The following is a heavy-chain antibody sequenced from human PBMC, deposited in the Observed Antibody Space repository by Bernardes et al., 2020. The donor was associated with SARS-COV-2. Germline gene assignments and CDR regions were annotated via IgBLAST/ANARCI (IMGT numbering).Heavy chain of an antibody. D-gene: IGHD3-10*01. CDR3: ARFGVKAAMDV. J-gene: IGHJ6*02. V-gene: IGHV3-7*02. Sequence: GGSLRLSCAASGFTLSSYWMSWVRQAPGKGLDWVANIRQDGSDIYNVDSVKGRFTITRDNAKSSLYLQMDSLRVEDTAVYYCARFGVKAAMDVWGQGTTVTVSS. CDR2: IRQDGSDI. CDR1: GFTLSSYW.